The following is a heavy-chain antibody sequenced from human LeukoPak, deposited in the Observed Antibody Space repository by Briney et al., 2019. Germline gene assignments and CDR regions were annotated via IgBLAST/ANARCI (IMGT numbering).Heavy chain of an antibody. CDR3: ARVDVAAAGTGGFDY. Sequence: PSETLSLTCTVSGGSISSSSYYWSWIRQPPGKGLEWIGYIYYSGSTNYNPSLKSRVTISVDTSKNQFSLKLSSVTAADTAVYYCARVDVAAAGTGGFDYWGQGTLVTVSS. D-gene: IGHD6-13*01. CDR1: GGSISSSSYY. CDR2: IYYSGST. V-gene: IGHV4-61*01. J-gene: IGHJ4*02.